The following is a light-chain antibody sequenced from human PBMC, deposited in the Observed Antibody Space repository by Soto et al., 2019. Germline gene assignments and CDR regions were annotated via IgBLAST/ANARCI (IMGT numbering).Light chain of an antibody. Sequence: QSALTQPASVSGSPGQSITISCTGTSSDVGSYNLVSWYQQHTGKAPKLMIYEGSKRPSGVSNRFSGSKSGNTASLTISGLQAEDEADYYCCPYAGSSTPVVFGGGTKLTVL. CDR1: SSDVGSYNL. CDR3: CPYAGSSTPVV. V-gene: IGLV2-23*01. J-gene: IGLJ2*01. CDR2: EGS.